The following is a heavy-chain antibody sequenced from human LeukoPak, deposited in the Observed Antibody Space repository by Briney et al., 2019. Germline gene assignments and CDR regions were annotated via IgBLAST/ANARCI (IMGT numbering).Heavy chain of an antibody. D-gene: IGHD6-19*01. CDR1: GDSISRYY. CDR2: ISNIGKT. CDR3: ARGWYKSGWYTLDY. J-gene: IGHJ4*02. Sequence: QSSETLSLTCTVSGDSISRYYWNWIRQPPGKGLEWIGSISNIGKTNFNPSLKSRGTISVDTSKNHFSLNLSSVTAADTAVYYCARGWYKSGWYTLDYWGQGTLVTVSS. V-gene: IGHV4-59*01.